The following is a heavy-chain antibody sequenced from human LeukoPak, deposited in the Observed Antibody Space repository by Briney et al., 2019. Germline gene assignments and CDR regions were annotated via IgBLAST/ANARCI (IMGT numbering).Heavy chain of an antibody. V-gene: IGHV3-30*02. CDR3: AKDFRWLQSWFDP. Sequence: GESLRLSCAASGFSFTTYWMSWVRQAPGKGLEWVAFIRYGGSNKYYADSVKGRFTISRDNPKNTLYLQMNSLRAEDTAVYYCAKDFRWLQSWFDPWGQGTLVTVSS. CDR2: IRYGGSNK. D-gene: IGHD5-24*01. J-gene: IGHJ5*02. CDR1: GFSFTTYW.